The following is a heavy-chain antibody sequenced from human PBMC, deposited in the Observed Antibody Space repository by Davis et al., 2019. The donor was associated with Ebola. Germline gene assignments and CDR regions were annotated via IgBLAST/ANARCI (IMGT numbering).Heavy chain of an antibody. J-gene: IGHJ6*03. D-gene: IGHD3-10*01. CDR1: GITVSSNY. Sequence: PGGSLRLSCAASGITVSSNYMSWVRQAPGKGLEWVSVIYSGGSTYYADSVKGRFTISKDDSKNTLYLQMNSLKTGDTAVYYCTTGSGSYYPYYMDVWGKGTTVTVSS. CDR2: IYSGGST. CDR3: TTGSGSYYPYYMDV. V-gene: IGHV3-53*01.